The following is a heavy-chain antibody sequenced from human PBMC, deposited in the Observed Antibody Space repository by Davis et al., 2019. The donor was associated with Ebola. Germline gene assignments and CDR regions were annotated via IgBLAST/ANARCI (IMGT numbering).Heavy chain of an antibody. D-gene: IGHD5-18*01. CDR3: ATTGRGYSYGPAY. CDR1: GGTFSSYA. V-gene: IGHV1-69*04. CDR2: IIPILGIA. J-gene: IGHJ4*02. Sequence: SVKVSCKASGGTFSSYAISWVRQAPGQGLEWMGRIIPILGIANYAQKFQGRVTITADKSTSTAYMELSSLRSEDTAVYYCATTGRGYSYGPAYWGQGALVTVSS.